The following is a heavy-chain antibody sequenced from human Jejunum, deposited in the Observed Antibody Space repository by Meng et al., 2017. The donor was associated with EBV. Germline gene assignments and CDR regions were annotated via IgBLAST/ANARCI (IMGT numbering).Heavy chain of an antibody. CDR3: ATGDDYGNSNFDY. CDR2: INIGNGNT. CDR1: AYMFSSNA. Sequence: VQVGKPGAAVKNPEAARKVSCTATAYMFSSNARHWVRQAPGLRLAWMGWINIGNGNTKYSQKFHGRLTISSDTSANTAYLELSRLTSEDTAIYYCATGDDYGNSNFDYWGQGTLVTVSS. J-gene: IGHJ4*02. D-gene: IGHD2/OR15-2a*01. V-gene: IGHV1-3*04.